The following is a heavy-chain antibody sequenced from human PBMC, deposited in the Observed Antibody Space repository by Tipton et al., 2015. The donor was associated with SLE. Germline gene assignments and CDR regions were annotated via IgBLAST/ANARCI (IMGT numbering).Heavy chain of an antibody. V-gene: IGHV4-59*01. D-gene: IGHD6-19*01. CDR3: ARDRGGTGWPEYYFDY. CDR2: IYYAGST. Sequence: LRLSCTVSGGSINNYYWNWIRLPPGKGLEWIGYIYYAGSTNYNPSLKSRVTISVDTSKNQFSLKLSSVTAADTAVYYCARDRGGTGWPEYYFDYWGQGALVTVSS. J-gene: IGHJ4*02. CDR1: GGSINNYY.